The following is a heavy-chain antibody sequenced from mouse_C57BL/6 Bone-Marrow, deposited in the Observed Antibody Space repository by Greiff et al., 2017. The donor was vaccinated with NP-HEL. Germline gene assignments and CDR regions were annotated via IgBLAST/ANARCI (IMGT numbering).Heavy chain of an antibody. CDR1: GYSFTGYY. CDR2: INPSTGGT. D-gene: IGHD2-3*01. V-gene: IGHV1-42*01. CDR3: AARRGLLPHD. J-gene: IGHJ2*01. Sequence: VQLQQSGPELVKPGASVKISCKASGYSFTGYYMNWVKQSPEKSLEWIGEINPSTGGTTYNQKFKAKATLTVDKSSSTAYMQLKSLTSEDSAVYYCAARRGLLPHDWGQGTTLTVSS.